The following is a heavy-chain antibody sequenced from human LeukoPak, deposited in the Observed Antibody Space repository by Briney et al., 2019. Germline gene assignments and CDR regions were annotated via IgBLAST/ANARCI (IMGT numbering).Heavy chain of an antibody. CDR1: GGSINSYY. V-gene: IGHV4-59*08. CDR2: IYYSGST. J-gene: IGHJ5*02. Sequence: SETLSLTCTVSGGSINSYYWSWIRQPPGKGLEWIGYIYYSGSTNYNPSLKSRVTISVDTSKNQFSLKLSSVTAADTAVYYCARGAVLLWFGDHIGGWFDPWGQGTLVTVSS. CDR3: ARGAVLLWFGDHIGGWFDP. D-gene: IGHD3-10*01.